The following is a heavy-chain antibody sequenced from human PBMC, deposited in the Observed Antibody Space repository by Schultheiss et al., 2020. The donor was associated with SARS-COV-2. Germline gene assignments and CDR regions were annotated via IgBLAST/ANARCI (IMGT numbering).Heavy chain of an antibody. CDR1: GFTFSSYW. J-gene: IGHJ4*02. CDR3: AKPLWFGGPYYFDY. D-gene: IGHD3-10*01. V-gene: IGHV3-33*06. Sequence: GGSLRLSCAASGFTFSSYWMSWVRQAPGKGLEWVAVIWYDGSNKYYADSVKGRFTISRDNSKNTLYLQMNSLRAEDTAVYYCAKPLWFGGPYYFDYWGQGTLVTVSS. CDR2: IWYDGSNK.